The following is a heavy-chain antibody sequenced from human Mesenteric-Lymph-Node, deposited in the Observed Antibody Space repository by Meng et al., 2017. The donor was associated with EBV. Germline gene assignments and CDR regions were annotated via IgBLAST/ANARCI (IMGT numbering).Heavy chain of an antibody. CDR2: MSYSSGTT. J-gene: IGHJ4*02. CDR1: GASISSITYD. V-gene: IGHV4-39*07. D-gene: IGHD5-18*01. CDR3: ATSYGYTSTY. Sequence: LQESGPGPLKPSGALSLTRSGAGASISSITYDWGWIRQSPGKGLEWIGSMSYSSGTTSYNASLKSRVTISIDSSKNQFSLRLQSVTAADTAVYFCATSYGYTSTYWGPGTLVTVSS.